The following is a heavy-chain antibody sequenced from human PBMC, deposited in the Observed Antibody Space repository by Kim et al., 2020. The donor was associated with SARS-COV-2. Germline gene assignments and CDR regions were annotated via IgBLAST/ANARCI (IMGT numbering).Heavy chain of an antibody. D-gene: IGHD6-6*01. CDR3: ASGSSSSEGMDV. J-gene: IGHJ6*02. Sequence: SETLSLTCTVSGGSISSGGYYWSWIRQHPGKGLEWIGYIYYSGSTYYNPSLKSRVTISVDTSKNQFSLKLSSVTAADTAVYYCASGSSSSEGMDVWGQGTTVTVSS. V-gene: IGHV4-31*03. CDR1: GGSISSGGYY. CDR2: IYYSGST.